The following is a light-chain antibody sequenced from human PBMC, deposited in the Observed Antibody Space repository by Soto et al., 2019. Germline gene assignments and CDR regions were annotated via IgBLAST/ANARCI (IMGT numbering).Light chain of an antibody. V-gene: IGLV3-21*02. Sequence: SYELTQPPSVSVAPGQTARITCERDNFGTNGVRWYQRKPGQAPVLVVYDDNDRPPGIPERFSASNSGDTATLTISRVGAGDEADYFCQVWDGATDRVLFGGGTMLTVL. CDR1: NFGTNG. CDR3: QVWDGATDRVL. CDR2: DDN. J-gene: IGLJ2*01.